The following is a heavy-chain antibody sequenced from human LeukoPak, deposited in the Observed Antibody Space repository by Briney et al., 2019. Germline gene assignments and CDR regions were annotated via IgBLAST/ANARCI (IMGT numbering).Heavy chain of an antibody. CDR1: GFTFSSYG. J-gene: IGHJ3*02. V-gene: IGHV3-30*03. D-gene: IGHD3-22*01. CDR3: ARIPSTYDSSGWNDAFDI. Sequence: GGSLRLSCAASGFTFSSYGMHWVRQAPGKGLEWVAVISYDGSNKYYADSVKGRFTISRDNSKNTLYLQMNSLRAEDTAVYYCARIPSTYDSSGWNDAFDIWGQGTMVTVSS. CDR2: ISYDGSNK.